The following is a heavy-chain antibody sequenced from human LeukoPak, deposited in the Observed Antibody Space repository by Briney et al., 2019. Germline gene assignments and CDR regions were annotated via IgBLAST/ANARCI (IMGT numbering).Heavy chain of an antibody. CDR2: ISGSSSDT. CDR1: GFTFSDYY. J-gene: IGHJ4*02. V-gene: IGHV3-11*06. D-gene: IGHD6-19*01. Sequence: PGGSLRLSCAASGFTFSDYYMTWIRQAQGRGLEWVSYISGSSSDTNYADSVKGRFTISRDNSKNTLYLQMISLRPEDTAFYYCARDVSGWYYFDYWGQGTLVTVSS. CDR3: ARDVSGWYYFDY.